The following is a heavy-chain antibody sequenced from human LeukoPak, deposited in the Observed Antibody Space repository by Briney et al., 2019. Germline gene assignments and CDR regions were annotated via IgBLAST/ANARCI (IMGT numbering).Heavy chain of an antibody. V-gene: IGHV3-11*01. CDR1: GFTFSDYY. Sequence: GGSLRLSCAASGFTFSDYYMSWIRQAPGKGLEWVSYISSSGSTIYYADSVKGRSTISRDNAKNSLYLQMNSLRAEDTAVYYCARDTPRPEYFQHWGQGTLVTVSS. CDR3: ARDTPRPEYFQH. CDR2: ISSSGSTI. J-gene: IGHJ1*01.